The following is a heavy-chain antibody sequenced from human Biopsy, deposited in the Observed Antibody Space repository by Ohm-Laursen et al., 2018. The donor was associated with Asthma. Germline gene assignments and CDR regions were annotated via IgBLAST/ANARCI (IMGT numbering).Heavy chain of an antibody. Sequence: SLRLSCAASRFTYEMHWVRQAPGKGLEWVAVISYDGSSIYYADSVKGRFTTARDNSKNTLDLQMNSLREEDTAVYYCVRDGTDDAFDIWGQGTVVSVSS. CDR1: RFTYE. V-gene: IGHV3-30*19. CDR3: VRDGTDDAFDI. J-gene: IGHJ3*02. D-gene: IGHD1-1*01. CDR2: ISYDGSSI.